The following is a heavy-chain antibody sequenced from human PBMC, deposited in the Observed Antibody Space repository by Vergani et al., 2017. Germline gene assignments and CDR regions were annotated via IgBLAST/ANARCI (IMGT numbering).Heavy chain of an antibody. D-gene: IGHD6-6*01. CDR1: GGSFSGYY. Sequence: QVQLQQWGAGLLKPSETLSLTCAVYGGSFSGYYWSWIRQPPGKGLEWIGEINHSGSTNYNPCLKSRVTISVDTSKNQFSLKLSSVTAADTAVDYCARDQYSSSSGWFDPWGQGTLVTVSS. CDR2: INHSGST. CDR3: ARDQYSSSSGWFDP. J-gene: IGHJ5*02. V-gene: IGHV4-34*01.